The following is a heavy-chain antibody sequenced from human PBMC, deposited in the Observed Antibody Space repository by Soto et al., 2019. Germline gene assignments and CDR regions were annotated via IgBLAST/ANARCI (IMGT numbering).Heavy chain of an antibody. Sequence: QVQLQESGPGRVKPSQTLSLTCTVSGGSLSGGVYYWSWIRQPPGKGLEWIGYIFDSGGTYYNPSLKSRVTISVDTSKNQFSLRLSSVTAADTAVYYCAREIILLTTDWYFDLWGRGTLVTVSS. V-gene: IGHV4-30-4*01. CDR1: GGSLSGGVYY. J-gene: IGHJ2*01. CDR3: AREIILLTTDWYFDL. D-gene: IGHD4-4*01. CDR2: IFDSGGT.